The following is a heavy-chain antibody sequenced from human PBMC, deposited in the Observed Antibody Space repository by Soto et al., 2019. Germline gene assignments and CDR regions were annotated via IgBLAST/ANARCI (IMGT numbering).Heavy chain of an antibody. Sequence: GGSLRLSCAASGFTFRSYWMHWVRQAPGKGLVWVSRINTDGTSTTYADSVKGRFTISRDNAKNTLYLQMNGLRAEDTAVYYCVRDRAYSGYDNWGQGTLVTVSS. CDR1: GFTFRSYW. D-gene: IGHD5-12*01. CDR3: VRDRAYSGYDN. J-gene: IGHJ4*02. CDR2: INTDGTST. V-gene: IGHV3-74*01.